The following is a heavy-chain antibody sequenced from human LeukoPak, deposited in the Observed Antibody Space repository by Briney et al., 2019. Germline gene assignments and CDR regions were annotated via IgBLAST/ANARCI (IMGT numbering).Heavy chain of an antibody. V-gene: IGHV1-2*02. CDR2: MNPSSGDT. Sequence: GASVKVSCKASGYSFTGYYMHWVRQAPGQGLEWMGWMNPSSGDTNYAQMFQGRVTMTRDTSISTAYMELSRMRSDDTAVYYCATKTIPGITVAGTAFDVWGQGTLVTVSS. CDR3: ATKTIPGITVAGTAFDV. J-gene: IGHJ3*01. CDR1: GYSFTGYY. D-gene: IGHD6-19*01.